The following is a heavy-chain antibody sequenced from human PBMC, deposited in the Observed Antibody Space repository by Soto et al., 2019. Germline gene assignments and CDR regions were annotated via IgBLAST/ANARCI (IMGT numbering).Heavy chain of an antibody. CDR2: IYYSGST. Sequence: SETLCLTCTVSGGSISSGGYYWGWIRQHPGKGLEWIGYIYYSGSTYYNPSLKSRVTISVDTSKNQFSLKLSSVTAADTAVYYCARDWNYGPAFDIWGQGTMVTVSS. D-gene: IGHD1-7*01. CDR3: ARDWNYGPAFDI. CDR1: GGSISSGGYY. V-gene: IGHV4-31*03. J-gene: IGHJ3*02.